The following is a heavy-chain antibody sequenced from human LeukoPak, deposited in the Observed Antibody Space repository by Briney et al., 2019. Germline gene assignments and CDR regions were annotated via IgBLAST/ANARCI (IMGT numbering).Heavy chain of an antibody. Sequence: PGGSLRLSCAASGFTFSNYWMDWVRQSPGKGLEWVANIKEDGSDKYCVDSVKGRFTISRDNAKNSLYLQMNSLRAEDTAVYYCARNSGWFRFDYWGQGTLVTVSS. V-gene: IGHV3-7*03. CDR2: IKEDGSDK. J-gene: IGHJ4*02. D-gene: IGHD6-19*01. CDR3: ARNSGWFRFDY. CDR1: GFTFSNYW.